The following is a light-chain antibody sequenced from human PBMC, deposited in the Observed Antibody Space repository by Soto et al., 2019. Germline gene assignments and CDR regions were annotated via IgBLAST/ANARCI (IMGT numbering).Light chain of an antibody. CDR3: QKYNKAPWI. Sequence: EVVLTQSPATLSLSPGERATLSCRASQSVSSSLAWYQQKPGQAPRLLIFDASTRATGIPARFSGSGSETDFTLTISSLEPEDFAVYYCQKYNKAPWIFGQGTKVEV. V-gene: IGKV3-11*01. J-gene: IGKJ1*01. CDR2: DAS. CDR1: QSVSSS.